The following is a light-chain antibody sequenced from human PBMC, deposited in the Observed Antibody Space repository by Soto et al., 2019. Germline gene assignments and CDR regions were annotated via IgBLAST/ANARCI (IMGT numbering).Light chain of an antibody. CDR2: DDD. CDR1: NIGSKI. CDR3: QVWVGSSDRT. Sequence: SYVLTQAPSVSVAPGQTATITCGGNNIGSKIVHWYQQKPGQAPVLVAHDDDDRPSGIPERFSGSNSGHTATLTISRVEAGDEADYYCQVWVGSSDRTFGGGTKLTVL. J-gene: IGLJ2*01. V-gene: IGLV3-21*02.